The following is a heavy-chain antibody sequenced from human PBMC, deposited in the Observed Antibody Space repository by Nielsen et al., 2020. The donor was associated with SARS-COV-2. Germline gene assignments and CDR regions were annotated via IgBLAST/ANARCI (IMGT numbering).Heavy chain of an antibody. J-gene: IGHJ5*02. CDR1: GGTFSSYA. Sequence: SVKVSCKASGGTFSSYAISWVRQAPGQWLEWMGRIIPILGIANYAQKFQGRVTITADKSTSTAYMELSSLRSEDTAVYYCAREEWEIPYNWFDPWGQGTLVTVSS. CDR2: IIPILGIA. CDR3: AREEWEIPYNWFDP. D-gene: IGHD1-26*01. V-gene: IGHV1-69*04.